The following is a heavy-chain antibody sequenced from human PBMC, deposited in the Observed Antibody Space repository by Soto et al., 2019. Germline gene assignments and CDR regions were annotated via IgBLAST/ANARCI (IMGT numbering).Heavy chain of an antibody. Sequence: WASVKVSCKASGYTFTSYAMHWVRQAPGQRLEWMGWINAGNGNTKYSQKFQGRVTITRDTSASTAYMELSSLRSEDTAVYYCARDGEYCSSTSCFAFDIWGQGTMVTVSS. CDR1: GYTFTSYA. D-gene: IGHD2-2*01. J-gene: IGHJ3*02. CDR3: ARDGEYCSSTSCFAFDI. V-gene: IGHV1-3*01. CDR2: INAGNGNT.